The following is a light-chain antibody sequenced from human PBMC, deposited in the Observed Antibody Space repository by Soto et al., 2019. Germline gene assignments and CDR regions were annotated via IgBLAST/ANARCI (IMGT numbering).Light chain of an antibody. J-gene: IGLJ1*01. V-gene: IGLV2-8*01. CDR1: RSDVGGYNY. CDR3: SSYAGTNTWV. CDR2: EVS. Sequence: QSALTQPPSASGSPGQSVTISCTGTRSDVGGYNYVSWYQQHPGKAPKVMIYEVSKRPSGVPDRFSGSKSGNTASLTVSGLQAEDEADYYCSSYAGTNTWVFGTGTKLTVL.